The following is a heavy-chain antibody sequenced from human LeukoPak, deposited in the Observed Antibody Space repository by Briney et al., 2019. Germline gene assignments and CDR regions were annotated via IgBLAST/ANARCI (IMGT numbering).Heavy chain of an antibody. V-gene: IGHV4-4*02. CDR2: IYHSGST. CDR1: GGTITSNW. J-gene: IGHJ4*02. CDR3: ASTGYSSVDY. D-gene: IGHD5-18*01. Sequence: SETLSLTCVVSGGTITSNWWSWVRQTPGKGLEWIGEIYHSGSTTYNPSLKSRVTMSIDTSKAQFSLRLTSVTAADTAVYYCASTGYSSVDYWGQGTLVTVSS.